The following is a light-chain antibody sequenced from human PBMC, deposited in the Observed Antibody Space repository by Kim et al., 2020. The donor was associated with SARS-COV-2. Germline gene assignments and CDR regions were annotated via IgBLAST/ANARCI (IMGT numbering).Light chain of an antibody. J-gene: IGKJ1*01. V-gene: IGKV3-20*01. CDR1: QSVTSNY. Sequence: LFPGERATLSCRASQSVTSNYLAWYQQKPGQAPRVLIYGASNRATGIPDRFSGSGSGTDFTLTISRLEPEDFAVYYCQQSATSRTFGQGTKVDIK. CDR2: GAS. CDR3: QQSATSRT.